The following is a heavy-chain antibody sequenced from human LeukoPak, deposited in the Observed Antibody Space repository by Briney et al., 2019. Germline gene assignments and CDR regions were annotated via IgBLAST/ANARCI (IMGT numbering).Heavy chain of an antibody. CDR1: GGTFSSYA. D-gene: IGHD3-22*01. J-gene: IGHJ4*02. Sequence: SVKVSCKASGGTFSSYAISWVRQAPGQGLEWMGGIIPIFGTANYAQKFQGRVTITADKSTSTAYMELSSLRSEDTAVYYCASVNYYDSSGYWVRFDYWGQGTLVTVSS. CDR3: ASVNYYDSSGYWVRFDY. CDR2: IIPIFGTA. V-gene: IGHV1-69*06.